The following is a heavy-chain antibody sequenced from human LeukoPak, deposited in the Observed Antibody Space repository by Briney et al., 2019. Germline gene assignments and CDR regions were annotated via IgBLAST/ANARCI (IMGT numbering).Heavy chain of an antibody. D-gene: IGHD6-13*01. CDR3: ARGVYIAAAQYGY. J-gene: IGHJ4*02. Sequence: SETLSLTCTVSGGSISSYYWSWIRQPPGKGLEWIGYIYYSGTTIYNPSLKSRVTTSVDTSKNQFSLKLSSVTAADTAVYYCARGVYIAAAQYGYWGQGTLVTVSS. V-gene: IGHV4-59*01. CDR1: GGSISSYY. CDR2: IYYSGTT.